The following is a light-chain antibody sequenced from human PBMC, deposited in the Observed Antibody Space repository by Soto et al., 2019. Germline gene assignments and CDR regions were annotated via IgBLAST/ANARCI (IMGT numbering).Light chain of an antibody. V-gene: IGKV3-15*01. CDR2: GAS. Sequence: EIVMTQSPATLSVSPGERATLSCRASQSVSSNLAWYQQKPGQAPRLLIYGASTRATGIPARFSGSGSGIEFPLTMRCLKSEDFAADYGQESNNWPWITFGQGTRLEIK. CDR3: QESNNWPWIT. J-gene: IGKJ5*01. CDR1: QSVSSN.